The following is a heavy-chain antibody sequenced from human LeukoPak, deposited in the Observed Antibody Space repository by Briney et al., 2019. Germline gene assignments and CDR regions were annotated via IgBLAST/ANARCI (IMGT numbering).Heavy chain of an antibody. CDR3: AREGVVGAYGHFDY. J-gene: IGHJ4*02. CDR2: INHSGST. CDR1: GGSFSGYY. D-gene: IGHD2-15*01. Sequence: SETLSLACAVYGGSFSGYYWSWIRQPPGKGLEWIGEINHSGSTNYNPSLKSRVTISVDTSKNQFSLKLSSVTAADTAVYYCAREGVVGAYGHFDYWGQGTLVTVSS. V-gene: IGHV4-34*01.